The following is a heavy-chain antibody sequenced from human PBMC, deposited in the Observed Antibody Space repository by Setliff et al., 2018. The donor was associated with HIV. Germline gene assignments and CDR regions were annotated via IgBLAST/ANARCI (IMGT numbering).Heavy chain of an antibody. J-gene: IGHJ6*01. CDR2: LYYNGNT. CDR1: GGSISSRY. CDR3: ARSRSMDV. V-gene: IGHV4-59*11. Sequence: SETLSLTCTVSGGSISSRYWSWIRLPPGKGLEWIGTLYYNGNTDSNPSLKSRVTISGDTSKNLFSLKLTSVTAADTAIYYCARSRSMDVWGQGTTVTVSS.